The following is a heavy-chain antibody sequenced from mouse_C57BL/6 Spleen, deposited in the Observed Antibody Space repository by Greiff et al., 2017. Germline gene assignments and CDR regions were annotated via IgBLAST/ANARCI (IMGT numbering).Heavy chain of an antibody. CDR1: GYTFTSYW. CDR2: INPSSGYT. V-gene: IGHV1-7*01. Sequence: VQLKQSGAELVKPGASVKLSCKASGYTFTSYWMHWVKQRPGQGLEWIGYINPSSGYTKYNQKFKDKATLTADKSSSTAYMQLSSLTYEDSAVYYCARPSYDYDDLDYWGQGTTLTVSS. CDR3: ARPSYDYDDLDY. D-gene: IGHD2-4*01. J-gene: IGHJ2*01.